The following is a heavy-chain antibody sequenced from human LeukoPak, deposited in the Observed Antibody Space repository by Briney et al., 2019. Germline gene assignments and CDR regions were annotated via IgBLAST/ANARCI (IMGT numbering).Heavy chain of an antibody. J-gene: IGHJ4*02. V-gene: IGHV3-64D*09. CDR3: VKEGVVVAATLAFDY. CDR1: GFTFSSYA. Sequence: GGSLRLSCSASGFTFSSYAMHWVRQAPGKGLEYVSAISSNGGSTYYADSVKGRFTISRDNSKNTLYLQMSSLGAEDTAVYYCVKEGVVVAATLAFDYWGQGTLVTVSS. D-gene: IGHD2-15*01. CDR2: ISSNGGST.